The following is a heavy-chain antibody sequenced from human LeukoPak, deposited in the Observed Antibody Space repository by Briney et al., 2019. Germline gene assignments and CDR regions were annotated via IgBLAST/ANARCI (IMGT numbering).Heavy chain of an antibody. CDR3: AKTGTVIYYFDS. D-gene: IGHD4-17*01. CDR1: GFTFSSYA. J-gene: IGHJ4*02. V-gene: IGHV3-23*01. Sequence: GRSLRLSCAASGFTFSSYAMSWVRQAPGKGLEWVSGISGSGDSTYYADSVKGRFTISRDNSKNMLYLQMNSLRAENTAVYYCAKTGTVIYYFDSWGQGTLVTVSS. CDR2: ISGSGDST.